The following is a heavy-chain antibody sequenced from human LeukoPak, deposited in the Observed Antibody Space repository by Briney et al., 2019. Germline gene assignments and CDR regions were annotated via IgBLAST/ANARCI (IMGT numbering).Heavy chain of an antibody. CDR3: ARGRSITLLRGVAMSDGFDI. CDR2: IDTTTSYI. V-gene: IGHV3-21*01. Sequence: PGGSLRLSCAASGFTFSTYSMNWVRQAPGKGLEWVSFIDTTTSYIYYADSVKGRFTISRDNAKNSLYLQMNGLRAEDTAVYYCARGRSITLLRGVAMSDGFDIWGQGAMVTVSS. D-gene: IGHD3-10*01. J-gene: IGHJ3*02. CDR1: GFTFSTYS.